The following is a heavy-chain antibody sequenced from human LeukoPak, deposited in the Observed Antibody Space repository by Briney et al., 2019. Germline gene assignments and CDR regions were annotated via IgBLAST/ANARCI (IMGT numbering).Heavy chain of an antibody. CDR1: GFTFSSYA. J-gene: IGHJ4*02. CDR3: ARGPAGYN. V-gene: IGHV3-30-3*01. CDR2: ISYDGSNK. D-gene: IGHD1-1*01. Sequence: GGSLRLSCAASGFTFSSYAMHWVRQAPGKGLEWVAVISYDGSNKYYADSVKGRFTISRDNSKNMLYLQMNSLRAEDTAVYYCARGPAGYNWGQGTLVTFSS.